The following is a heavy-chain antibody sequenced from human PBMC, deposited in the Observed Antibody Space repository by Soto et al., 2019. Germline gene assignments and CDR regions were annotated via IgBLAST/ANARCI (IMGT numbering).Heavy chain of an antibody. V-gene: IGHV1-3*01. CDR2: INAGNGNT. CDR1: GYTFTSYA. D-gene: IGHD2-2*01. CDR3: ARDIPYCSSTSCYHYYYYMDV. Sequence: ASVKVSCKASGYTFTSYAMHWVRQAPGQRLEWMGWINAGNGNTKYSQKFQGRVTITRDTSASTAYMELSSLRSEDTAVYYCARDIPYCSSTSCYHYYYYMDVWGKGTTVSVSS. J-gene: IGHJ6*03.